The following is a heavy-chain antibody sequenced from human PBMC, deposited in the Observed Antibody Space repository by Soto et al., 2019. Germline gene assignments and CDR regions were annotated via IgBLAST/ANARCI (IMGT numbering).Heavy chain of an antibody. V-gene: IGHV3-48*01. CDR3: ASLPTIFGVVTDDAFDI. CDR1: GFTFSSYS. D-gene: IGHD3-3*01. Sequence: GGSLRLSCAASGFTFSSYSMNWVRQAPGKGLEWVSYISSSSSTIYYADSVKGRFTISRDNAKNSLYLQMNSLRAEDTAVYYCASLPTIFGVVTDDAFDIWGQGTMVTVSS. J-gene: IGHJ3*02. CDR2: ISSSSSTI.